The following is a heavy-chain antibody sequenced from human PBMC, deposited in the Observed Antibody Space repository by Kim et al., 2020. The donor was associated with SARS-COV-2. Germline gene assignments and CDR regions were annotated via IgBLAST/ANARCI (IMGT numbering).Heavy chain of an antibody. J-gene: IGHJ4*02. CDR2: ISYDGSNK. D-gene: IGHD6-19*01. CDR3: ARAQRVPHVYSSGWYYFDY. CDR1: GFTFSSYA. V-gene: IGHV3-30*04. Sequence: GGSLRLSCAASGFTFSSYAMHWVRQAPGKGLEWVAVISYDGSNKYYADSVKGRFTISRDNSKNTLYLQMNSLRAEDTAVYYCARAQRVPHVYSSGWYYFDYWGQGTLVTVSS.